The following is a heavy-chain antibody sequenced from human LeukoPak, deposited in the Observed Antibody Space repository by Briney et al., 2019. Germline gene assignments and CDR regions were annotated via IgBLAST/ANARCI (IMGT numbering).Heavy chain of an antibody. CDR1: GFTFSSYE. J-gene: IGHJ4*02. D-gene: IGHD2/OR15-2a*01. CDR3: ARPRRYFGYFDY. V-gene: IGHV3-48*03. CDR2: ISSSGSTI. Sequence: PGGSLRLSCAASGFTFSSYEMNWVRQAPGKGLEWVSYISSSGSTIYYADSVKGRFTISRDNAKNSLYLQMSSLRAEDTALYYCARPRRYFGYFDYWGQGTLVTVSS.